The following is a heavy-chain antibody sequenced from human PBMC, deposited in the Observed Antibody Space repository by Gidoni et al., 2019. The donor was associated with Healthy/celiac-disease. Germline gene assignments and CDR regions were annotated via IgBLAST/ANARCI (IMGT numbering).Heavy chain of an antibody. CDR1: SDYY. CDR2: ISSSGSTI. J-gene: IGHJ4*02. CDR3: ARAIKEMATAYYFDY. Sequence: SDYYMSWIRQAPGKGLEWVSYISSSGSTIYYADSVKGRFTISRDNAKNSLYLQMNSLRAEDTAVYYCARAIKEMATAYYFDYWGQGTLVTVSS. D-gene: IGHD5-12*01. V-gene: IGHV3-11*01.